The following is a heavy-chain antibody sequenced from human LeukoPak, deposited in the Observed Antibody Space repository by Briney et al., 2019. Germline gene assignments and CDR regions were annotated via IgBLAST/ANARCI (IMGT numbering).Heavy chain of an antibody. CDR3: ARGSDSSGYYYARLKTNFDY. D-gene: IGHD3-22*01. CDR2: INHSGST. CDR1: GGYFSDYY. V-gene: IGHV4-34*01. J-gene: IGHJ4*02. Sequence: PSETLSLTCAVYGGYFSDYYWSWIRQPPGKGLEWIGEINHSGSTNYNPSLKSRVTISVDTSKNQFSLKLSSVAAADTAVYYCARGSDSSGYYYARLKTNFDYWGQGTLVTVSS.